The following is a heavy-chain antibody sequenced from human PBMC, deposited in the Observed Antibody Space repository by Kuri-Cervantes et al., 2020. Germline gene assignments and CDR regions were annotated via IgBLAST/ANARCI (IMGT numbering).Heavy chain of an antibody. V-gene: IGHV4-61*05. J-gene: IGHJ6*03. CDR3: ASGGRYYYYYYMDV. Sequence: GSLRLSCTVSGASISSSSYYWGWIRQPPGKGLEWIGYIYYSGSTNHNPSLKSRVTISVDTSKNQFSLKLSAVTAAATAVYYCASGGRYYYYYYMDVWGQGTMVTVSS. D-gene: IGHD3-16*01. CDR1: GASISSSSYY. CDR2: IYYSGST.